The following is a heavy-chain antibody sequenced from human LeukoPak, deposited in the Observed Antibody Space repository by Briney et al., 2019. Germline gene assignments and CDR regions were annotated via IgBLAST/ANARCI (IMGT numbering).Heavy chain of an antibody. J-gene: IGHJ4*02. D-gene: IGHD2-21*01. Sequence: SETPSLTCTVSGGSISSYYWSWIRQPPGKGLEWIGYIYYSGSTNYNPSLKSRVTISVDTSKNQFSLKLSSVTAADTAVYYCARDIQAYYWGQGTLVTVSS. CDR1: GGSISSYY. V-gene: IGHV4-59*01. CDR3: ARDIQAYY. CDR2: IYYSGST.